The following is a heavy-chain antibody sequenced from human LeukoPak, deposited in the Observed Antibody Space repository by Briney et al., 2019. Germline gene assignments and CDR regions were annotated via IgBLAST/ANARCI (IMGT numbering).Heavy chain of an antibody. D-gene: IGHD2-2*01. Sequence: GGSLRLSCAASGFTFSSYAMHWVRQAPGKGLEWVAVISYDGSNKYYADSVKGRFTISRDNSKNTLYLQMNSLRAEDTAVYYCAGCISKNCDDAIDIWGHGTLVTVSS. J-gene: IGHJ3*02. CDR1: GFTFSSYA. V-gene: IGHV3-30-3*01. CDR2: ISYDGSNK. CDR3: AGCISKNCDDAIDI.